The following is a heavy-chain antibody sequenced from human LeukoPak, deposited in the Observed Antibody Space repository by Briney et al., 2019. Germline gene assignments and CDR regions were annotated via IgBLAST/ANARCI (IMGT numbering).Heavy chain of an antibody. J-gene: IGHJ6*02. CDR1: GFTFSSHG. V-gene: IGHV3-30*18. Sequence: PGGSLRLSCAASGFTFSSHGMHWVRQAPGKGLEWVAVISYDGSNKYYADSVKGRFTISRDNSKNTLYLQMNSLRAEDTAVYYCAKDLAGHYYGSGSYLYYGMDVWGQGTTVTVSS. D-gene: IGHD3-10*01. CDR2: ISYDGSNK. CDR3: AKDLAGHYYGSGSYLYYGMDV.